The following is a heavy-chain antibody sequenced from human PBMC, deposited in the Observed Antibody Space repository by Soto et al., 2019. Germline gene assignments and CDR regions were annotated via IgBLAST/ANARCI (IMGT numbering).Heavy chain of an antibody. CDR2: IIPIFGTA. CDR1: GGTFSSYA. J-gene: IGHJ6*02. V-gene: IGHV1-69*01. D-gene: IGHD3-10*01. CDR3: ARDLKWGDYYGSGRTYYYYGMDV. Sequence: QVQLVQSGAEVKKPGSSVKVSCKASGGTFSSYAISWVRQAPGQGLEWMGGIIPIFGTANYAQKFQGRVTITADESTSTAYMELRSLRSEDTAVYYCARDLKWGDYYGSGRTYYYYGMDVWGQGTTVTVSS.